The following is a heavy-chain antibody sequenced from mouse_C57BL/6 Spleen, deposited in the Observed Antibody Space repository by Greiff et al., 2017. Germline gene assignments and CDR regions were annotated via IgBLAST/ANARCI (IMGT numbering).Heavy chain of an antibody. CDR1: GYTFTSYW. CDR3: ARRSTTVVYYFDY. V-gene: IGHV1-59*01. CDR2: IDPSDSYT. D-gene: IGHD1-1*01. J-gene: IGHJ2*01. Sequence: VQLQQPGAELVRPGTSVKLSCKASGYTFTSYWMHWVKQRPGQGLEWIGVIDPSDSYTNYNQKFKGKATLTVDTSSSTAYMQLSSLTSEDSAVYYCARRSTTVVYYFDYWGQGTTLTVSS.